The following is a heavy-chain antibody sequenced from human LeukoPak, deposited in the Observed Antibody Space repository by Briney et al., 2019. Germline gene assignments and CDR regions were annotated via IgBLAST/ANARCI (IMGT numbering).Heavy chain of an antibody. J-gene: IGHJ4*02. CDR2: INPNSGGT. CDR3: ATHLIAAAGPFDY. V-gene: IGHV1-2*04. CDR1: GYTFTGYY. D-gene: IGHD6-13*01. Sequence: ASVKVSCKASGYTFTGYYMHWVRQAPGQGLEWMGWINPNSGGTNYAQKFQGWVTMTRDTSISTAYMELSRLRSEDTAVYYCATHLIAAAGPFDYWGQGTLVTVSS.